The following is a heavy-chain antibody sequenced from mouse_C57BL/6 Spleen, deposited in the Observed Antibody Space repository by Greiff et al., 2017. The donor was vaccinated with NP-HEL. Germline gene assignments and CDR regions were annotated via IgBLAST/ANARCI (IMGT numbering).Heavy chain of an antibody. CDR1: GYAFSSSW. CDR3: ARDWDGPFDY. D-gene: IGHD4-1*01. CDR2: IYPGDGDT. Sequence: VQRVESGPELVKPGASVKISCKASGYAFSSSWMNWVKQRPGKGLEWIGRIYPGDGDTNYNGKFKGKATLTADKSSSTAYMQLSSLTSEDSAVYFCARDWDGPFDYWGQGTTLTVSS. J-gene: IGHJ2*01. V-gene: IGHV1-82*01.